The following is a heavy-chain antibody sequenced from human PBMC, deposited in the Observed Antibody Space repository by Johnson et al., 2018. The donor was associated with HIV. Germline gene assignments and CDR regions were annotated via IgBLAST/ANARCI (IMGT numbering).Heavy chain of an antibody. CDR2: ISYDGNNK. J-gene: IGHJ3*02. Sequence: QVQLVESGGGLVQPGGSLRLSCAASGFTFSRYSMHWVRQAPGKGLEWVAVISYDGNNKYYADSVKGRFTISRDNSKNTLYLQMNSLRAEDTAVYYCAREGEYYYGSGSYWNAFDIWGQGTMVTVSS. D-gene: IGHD3-10*01. CDR3: AREGEYYYGSGSYWNAFDI. V-gene: IGHV3-30*04. CDR1: GFTFSRYS.